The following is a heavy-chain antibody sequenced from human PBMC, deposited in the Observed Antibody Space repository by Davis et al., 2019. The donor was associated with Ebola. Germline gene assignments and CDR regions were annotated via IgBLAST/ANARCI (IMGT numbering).Heavy chain of an antibody. J-gene: IGHJ4*02. V-gene: IGHV3-9*01. CDR1: GFTFDDYA. CDR3: ARETYYYDSSGYSSPGPFDY. D-gene: IGHD3-22*01. Sequence: GGSLRLSCAASGFTFDDYAMHWVRQAPGKGLEWVSGISWNSGSIDYADSVKGRFTISRDNSKNTLYLQMNSLRAEDTAVYYCARETYYYDSSGYSSPGPFDYWGQGTLVTVSS. CDR2: ISWNSGSI.